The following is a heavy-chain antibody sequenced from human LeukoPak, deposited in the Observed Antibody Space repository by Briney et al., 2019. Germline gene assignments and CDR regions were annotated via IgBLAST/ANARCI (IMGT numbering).Heavy chain of an antibody. J-gene: IGHJ4*02. D-gene: IGHD6-19*01. CDR3: AKYSSGWVNDY. CDR1: GFTFGYYA. Sequence: GGSLRLSCRGSGFTFGYYALSWVRQAPGKGLERVSGISGSGGSTYYADSVKGRFTISRDNSNNTLYLQMNSLRAEDTAVYYCAKYSSGWVNDYWGQGTLVTVSS. CDR2: ISGSGGST. V-gene: IGHV3-23*01.